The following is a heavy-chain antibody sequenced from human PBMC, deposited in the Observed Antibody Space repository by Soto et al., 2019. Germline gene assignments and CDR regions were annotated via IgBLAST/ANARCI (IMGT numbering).Heavy chain of an antibody. J-gene: IGHJ6*02. D-gene: IGHD4-4*01. V-gene: IGHV3-11*06. CDR2: ISSSSSYT. CDR3: ARDAYSNYVVVAGYYYYGMDV. CDR1: GFTFSDYY. Sequence: GGSLRLSCAASGFTFSDYYMSWIRQAPGKGLEWVSYISSSSSYTNYADSVKGRFTISRDNAKNSLYLKMNSLRAEDTAVYYCARDAYSNYVVVAGYYYYGMDVWGQGTTVTVSS.